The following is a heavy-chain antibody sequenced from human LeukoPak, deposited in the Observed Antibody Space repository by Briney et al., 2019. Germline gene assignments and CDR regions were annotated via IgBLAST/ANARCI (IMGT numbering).Heavy chain of an antibody. Sequence: PSETLSLTCAVSGYSISSGFYWGWIRQPAGKGLEWTGRIYTSGSTNYNPSLKSRVTISVDKSKNQFSLKLSSVTAADTAVYYCARDSGYFDYWGQGTLVTVSS. CDR1: GYSISSGFY. CDR2: IYTSGST. J-gene: IGHJ4*02. V-gene: IGHV4-61*02. CDR3: ARDSGYFDY.